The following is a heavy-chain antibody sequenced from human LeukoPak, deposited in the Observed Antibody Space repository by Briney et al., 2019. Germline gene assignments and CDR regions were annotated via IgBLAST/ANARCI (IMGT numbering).Heavy chain of an antibody. CDR1: GGSISSGSYY. CDR2: IYTSGST. CDR3: ARRGGSYVTRNWFDP. Sequence: PSQTLSLTCTVSGGSISSGSYYWSWIRQPAGKGLEWIGRIYTSGSTNYNPSLKSRVTISVDTSKNQFSLKLSSVTAADTAVYYCARRGGSYVTRNWFDPWGQGTLVTVSS. D-gene: IGHD1-26*01. J-gene: IGHJ5*02. V-gene: IGHV4-61*02.